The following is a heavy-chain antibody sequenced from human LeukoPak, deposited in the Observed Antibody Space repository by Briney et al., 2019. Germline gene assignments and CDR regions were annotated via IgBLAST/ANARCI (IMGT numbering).Heavy chain of an antibody. CDR1: GFTFSSFG. J-gene: IGHJ4*02. CDR2: ISYGGSND. D-gene: IGHD1-26*01. CDR3: GSGNYLVY. Sequence: GGSLRLSCAASGFTFSSFGMHWVRQAPGKGLEWVAFISYGGSNDYYADSVKGRFTISRDNSKNTLYLQMNSLRAEDTAVYYCGSGNYLVYWGQGTLVAVSS. V-gene: IGHV3-30*03.